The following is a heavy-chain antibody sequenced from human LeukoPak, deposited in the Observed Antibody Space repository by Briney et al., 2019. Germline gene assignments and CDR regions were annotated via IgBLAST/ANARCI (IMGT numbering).Heavy chain of an antibody. Sequence: PGGSLRLSCAASGFTFDSYGMHWVRQAPGKGLEWVAVISYDGNNKYYANSVKGRFTISRDNSKNTLYLQMNSLRAEDTAVYYCTRERGLSLYCFAYWGQGTLVTVSS. CDR2: ISYDGNNK. V-gene: IGHV3-30*03. CDR3: TRERGLSLYCFAY. CDR1: GFTFDSYG. D-gene: IGHD3-10*01. J-gene: IGHJ4*02.